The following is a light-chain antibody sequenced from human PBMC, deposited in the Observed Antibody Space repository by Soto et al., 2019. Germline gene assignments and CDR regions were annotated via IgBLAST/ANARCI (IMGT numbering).Light chain of an antibody. CDR1: QDIRTN. CDR2: GAS. J-gene: IGKJ2*01. CDR3: LQHHDDTYT. V-gene: IGKV1-17*01. Sequence: DVQVTQSPSSLSASVGDRVTITCRASQDIRTNLNWYQQKPGQAPQRLIYGASTLQGGVPPRFGGSGSGTEFTLTITSLQPEDFANYCCLQHHDDTYTFGQGTKVDVK.